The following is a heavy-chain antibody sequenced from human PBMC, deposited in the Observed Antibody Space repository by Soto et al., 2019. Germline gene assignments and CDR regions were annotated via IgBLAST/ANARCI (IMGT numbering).Heavy chain of an antibody. Sequence: GGSLRLSCAASGFIFNNYNMNWVRQAPGKGLEWVSSIGTRNSYIYYADSVKGRFTISRDNAENSLYLQINSLRVEDTAVYYCSGVLSGTPDYYYMDVWGEGTPVTVSS. V-gene: IGHV3-21*01. CDR2: IGTRNSYI. CDR1: GFIFNNYN. J-gene: IGHJ6*03. D-gene: IGHD2-15*01. CDR3: SGVLSGTPDYYYMDV.